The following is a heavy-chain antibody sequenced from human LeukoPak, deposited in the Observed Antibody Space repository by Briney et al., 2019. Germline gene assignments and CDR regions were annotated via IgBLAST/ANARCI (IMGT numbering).Heavy chain of an antibody. D-gene: IGHD3-3*01. CDR3: AKDDSPGKEWLEVIDY. Sequence: PGGSLRLSCAASGFTFSSYGMHWVRQAPGKGLEWVAVISYDGSNKYYADSVKGRFTISRDNSKNTLYLQMNSLRAEDTAVYYCAKDDSPGKEWLEVIDYWGQGTLVTVSS. CDR2: ISYDGSNK. J-gene: IGHJ4*02. CDR1: GFTFSSYG. V-gene: IGHV3-30*18.